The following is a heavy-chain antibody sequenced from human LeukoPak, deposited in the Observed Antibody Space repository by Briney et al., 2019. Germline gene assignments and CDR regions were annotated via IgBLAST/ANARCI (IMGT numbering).Heavy chain of an antibody. CDR1: GFTFSSYE. Sequence: GGSLRLSCAASGFTFSSYEMNWVRQAPGKGLEWVSYISSGGNTIYYADSVKGRFTISRDNAKNSLYLQMNSLRAEDTAVYYCAREGTAMVSFNYWGQGTLVTVSS. CDR3: AREGTAMVSFNY. D-gene: IGHD5-18*01. V-gene: IGHV3-48*03. J-gene: IGHJ4*02. CDR2: ISSGGNTI.